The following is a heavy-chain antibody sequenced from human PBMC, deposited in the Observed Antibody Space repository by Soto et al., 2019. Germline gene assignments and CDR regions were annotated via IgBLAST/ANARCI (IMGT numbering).Heavy chain of an antibody. D-gene: IGHD3-9*01. J-gene: IGHJ4*02. CDR1: GFTFSSYN. CDR3: TRDLTGSYYFDY. CDR2: ISGSGGSI. Sequence: PGGSLRLSCAASGFTFSSYNMNWVRQAPGKGLEWISSISGSGGSIYYADSVKGRFTISRDNAKNSLYLQMNSLRAEDTAVYYCTRDLTGSYYFDYWAQGTLVTVSS. V-gene: IGHV3-21*01.